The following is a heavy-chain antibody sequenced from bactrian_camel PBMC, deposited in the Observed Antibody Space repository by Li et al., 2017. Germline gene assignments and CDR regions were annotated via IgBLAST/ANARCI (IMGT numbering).Heavy chain of an antibody. J-gene: IGHJ6*01. Sequence: HVQLVESGGGSVQAGGSLRLSCVVSGNSYSSHCLGWWRQAPGKEREGVATIYLGGGATYYADSVKGRFTIHRDNAKNTLYLQINSLKTEDTAVYYCAADFHLRWATADHEVGYWGQGTQVTV. CDR1: GNSYSSHC. V-gene: IGHV3S54*01. CDR2: IYLGGGAT. D-gene: IGHD3*01. CDR3: AADFHLRWATADHEVGY.